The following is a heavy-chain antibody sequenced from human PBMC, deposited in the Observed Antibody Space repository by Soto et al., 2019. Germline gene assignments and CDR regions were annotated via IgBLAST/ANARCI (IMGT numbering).Heavy chain of an antibody. D-gene: IGHD3-9*01. Sequence: LFLTYADHGRSFSGYYWSLGRHPPGKGLEWIGEINHSGSTNYNPSLKSRVTISVDTSKNQFSLKLSSVTAADTAVYYCARGLGDLRYFDWLLYPHVYYYGMDVWGQGTTVTVSS. V-gene: IGHV4-34*01. CDR3: ARGLGDLRYFDWLLYPHVYYYGMDV. J-gene: IGHJ6*02. CDR1: GRSFSGYY. CDR2: INHSGST.